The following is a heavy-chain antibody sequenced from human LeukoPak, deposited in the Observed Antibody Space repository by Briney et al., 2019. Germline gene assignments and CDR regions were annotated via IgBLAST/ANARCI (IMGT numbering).Heavy chain of an antibody. CDR2: INPKSGGT. CDR1: GYTFTGYY. D-gene: IGHD5-12*01. J-gene: IGHJ4*02. V-gene: IGHV1-2*02. CDR3: ARDRAVATIGGVDY. Sequence: ASVKVSCKASGYTFTGYYMHWVRQAPGQGLEWMGWINPKSGGTNYAQKFQGGVTMTRDTSISTAYMELSRPRSDDTAVYYCARDRAVATIGGVDYWGRGTLVTVSS.